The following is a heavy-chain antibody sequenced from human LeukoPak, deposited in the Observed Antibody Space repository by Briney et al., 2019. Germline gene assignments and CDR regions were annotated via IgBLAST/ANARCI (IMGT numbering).Heavy chain of an antibody. Sequence: SETLSLTCTVSGGSVSSGNYYWSWIRQPPGKGLEWIGYIYYSGSTNYNPSLKSRVTISVDTSKNQFSLKLSSVTAADTAVYYCVRVYDSSGWYGRYYYYGMDVWGQGTTVTVSS. CDR3: VRVYDSSGWYGRYYYYGMDV. D-gene: IGHD6-19*01. CDR1: GGSVSSGNYY. CDR2: IYYSGST. J-gene: IGHJ6*02. V-gene: IGHV4-61*01.